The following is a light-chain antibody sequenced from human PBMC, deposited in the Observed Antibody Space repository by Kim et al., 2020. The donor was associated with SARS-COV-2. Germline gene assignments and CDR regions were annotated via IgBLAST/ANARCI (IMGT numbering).Light chain of an antibody. CDR2: AAS. V-gene: IGKV1-5*03. J-gene: IGKJ1*01. Sequence: IQMTQSPSTLSASVGDRVTITCRASQSIESWLAWYQQKPGRAPKLLIHAASILESGVPSRFSGSASGTEFTLTISSLQPDDFATYYCQQYSAYSTFGQGTKVDIK. CDR3: QQYSAYST. CDR1: QSIESW.